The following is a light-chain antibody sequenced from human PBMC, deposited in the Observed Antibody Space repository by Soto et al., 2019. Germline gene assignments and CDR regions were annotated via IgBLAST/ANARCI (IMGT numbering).Light chain of an antibody. J-gene: IGLJ1*01. V-gene: IGLV2-14*01. CDR1: SSNIGGYNV. CDR2: EVT. CDR3: ISYTGSSTSYV. Sequence: QSVLTQPASVSGSPGQSITISCSGTSSNIGGYNVVSWYQQHPGKAPKVIVYEVTYRPSGVSHRFSASKSGNTASLTISGLQAEDEADYYCISYTGSSTSYVFGTGTKVTVL.